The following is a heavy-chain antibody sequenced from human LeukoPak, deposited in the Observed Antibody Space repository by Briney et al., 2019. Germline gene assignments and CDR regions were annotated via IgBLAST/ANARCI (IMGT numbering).Heavy chain of an antibody. CDR3: AKEHGEFDL. CDR1: GFTFSRYS. D-gene: IGHD7-27*01. J-gene: IGHJ2*01. CDR2: ISSSSRTK. V-gene: IGHV3-48*01. Sequence: GGSLRLSCAASGFTFSRYSMNWVRQAPGKGLEWVSYISSSSRTKYYADSVKGRFTISRDNSKNTLYLQMNSLRAEDTAVYYCAKEHGEFDLWGRGTLVTVSS.